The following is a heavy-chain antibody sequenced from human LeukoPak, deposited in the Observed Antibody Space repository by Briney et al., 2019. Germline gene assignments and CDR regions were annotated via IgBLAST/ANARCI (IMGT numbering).Heavy chain of an antibody. V-gene: IGHV4-59*01. Sequence: SETLSLTCTVSGDSISSYYWSWIRQPPGKGLEWIGYIYYSGSTNYNPSLKSRVTISVDTSKNQFSLKLSSVTAADTAVYYCARADSNYIRNWFDPWGQGTLVTVSS. CDR1: GDSISSYY. CDR2: IYYSGST. D-gene: IGHD4-11*01. J-gene: IGHJ5*02. CDR3: ARADSNYIRNWFDP.